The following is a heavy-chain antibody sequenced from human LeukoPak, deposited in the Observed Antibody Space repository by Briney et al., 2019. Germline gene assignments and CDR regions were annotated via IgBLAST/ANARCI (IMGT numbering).Heavy chain of an antibody. CDR2: IWYDGSNK. V-gene: IGHV3-33*01. Sequence: GGSLRLSCAASGFTFSSYGVHWVRQAPGKGLEWVAVIWYDGSNKYYADSAKGRFTISRDNSKNTLYLQMNSLRAEDTAVYYCARERSGSFDYWGQGTLVTVSS. D-gene: IGHD3-3*01. CDR1: GFTFSSYG. J-gene: IGHJ4*02. CDR3: ARERSGSFDY.